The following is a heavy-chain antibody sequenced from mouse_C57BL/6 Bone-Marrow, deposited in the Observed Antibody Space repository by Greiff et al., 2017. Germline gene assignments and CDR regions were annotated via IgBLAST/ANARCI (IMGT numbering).Heavy chain of an antibody. J-gene: IGHJ3*01. CDR1: GYTFTSYW. V-gene: IGHV1-69*01. D-gene: IGHD2-2*01. CDR3: ASVWLRRGAWFDY. CDR2: IDPSDSYT. Sequence: VQLQQPGAELVMPGASVKLSYKASGYTFTSYWMHWVKQRPGQGLEWIGEIDPSDSYTNYNQKFKGKSTLTVDKSSSTAYMQLSSLTSEDSAVYYCASVWLRRGAWFDYWGQGTLVTVSA.